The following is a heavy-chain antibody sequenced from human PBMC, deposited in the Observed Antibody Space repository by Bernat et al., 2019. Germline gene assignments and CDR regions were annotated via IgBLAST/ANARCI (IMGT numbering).Heavy chain of an antibody. CDR3: AADAGRRLLYDY. J-gene: IGHJ4*02. V-gene: IGHV1-3*01. Sequence: QVQLVQSGAEVKKPGASVKVSCKASGYTFTSYAMHWVRQAPGQRLEWMGWIVVGSGNTNYAQKFQERVTITRDMSTSTAYMELSSLRSEDTAVYYCAADAGRRLLYDYWGQGTLVTVSS. D-gene: IGHD3-10*01. CDR1: GYTFTSYA. CDR2: IVVGSGNT.